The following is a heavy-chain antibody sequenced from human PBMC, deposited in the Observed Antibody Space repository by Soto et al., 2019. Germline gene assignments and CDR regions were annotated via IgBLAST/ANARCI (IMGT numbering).Heavy chain of an antibody. CDR3: AKGGSAALIAPSGRDNWFDP. J-gene: IGHJ5*02. V-gene: IGHV3-9*01. D-gene: IGHD6-13*01. CDR2: ITWNGGTI. Sequence: GGSLRLSCAASGFAFDYYVMLWVRQPPGRGLEWVSGITWNGGTIRYVDSVKGRFTISRDNAENSLYLQMNSLRPEDTAVYYCAKGGSAALIAPSGRDNWFDPWGQGTQVTVSS. CDR1: GFAFDYYV.